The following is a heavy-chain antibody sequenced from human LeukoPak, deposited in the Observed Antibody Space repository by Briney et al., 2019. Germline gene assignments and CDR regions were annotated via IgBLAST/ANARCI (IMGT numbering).Heavy chain of an antibody. J-gene: IGHJ3*02. CDR1: GFTFSRYW. CDR3: ARGSSYSSSWYEPDAFDI. CDR2: ISSSSYI. Sequence: GGSLRLSCAASGFTFSRYWMSWVRQAPGKGLEWVSSISSSSYIYYADSVKGRFTISRDNAKNSLYLQMNSLRAEDTAVYYCARGSSYSSSWYEPDAFDIWGQGTMVTVSS. D-gene: IGHD6-13*01. V-gene: IGHV3-21*01.